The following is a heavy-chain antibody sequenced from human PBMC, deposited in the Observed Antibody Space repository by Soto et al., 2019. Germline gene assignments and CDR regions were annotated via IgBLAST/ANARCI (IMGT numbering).Heavy chain of an antibody. CDR1: GFTFSSYA. J-gene: IGHJ4*02. Sequence: EVQLLESGGGWVQPGGSLRLSCAASGFTFSSYAMSWVRQAPGKGLEWVSAISGSGGSTYYADSVKGRFTISRDNSKNTLYLQMNSMRAEDTAVYYCEKDLHGSGSYYNEFFDYWGQGTLVTVSS. CDR2: ISGSGGST. D-gene: IGHD3-10*01. CDR3: EKDLHGSGSYYNEFFDY. V-gene: IGHV3-23*01.